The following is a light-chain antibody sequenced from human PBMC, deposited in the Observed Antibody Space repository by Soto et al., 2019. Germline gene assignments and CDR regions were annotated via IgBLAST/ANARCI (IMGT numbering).Light chain of an antibody. Sequence: EFVLTQSPGTLSLSPGEGVTLFCRASHIISNNYLAWYQHKNGQAPRLLIYGASSRAAGIPDRFSGSGYGTDFNLIISRLEPEDFAVYYCQQYGISPGTFGPGTKVDIK. CDR2: GAS. J-gene: IGKJ3*01. V-gene: IGKV3-20*01. CDR3: QQYGISPGT. CDR1: HIISNNY.